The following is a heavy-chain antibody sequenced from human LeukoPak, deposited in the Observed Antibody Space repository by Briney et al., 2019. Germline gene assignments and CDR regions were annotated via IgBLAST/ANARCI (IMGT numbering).Heavy chain of an antibody. Sequence: GGSLRLSCAASGFTVSSNYMSWVRQAPGKGLEWVSVIYSGGSTYYADSVKGRFTISRDNSKNTLYLQMNSLKTEDTAVYYCTRDRYSYGYALGDYWGQGTLVTVSS. D-gene: IGHD5-18*01. CDR3: TRDRYSYGYALGDY. V-gene: IGHV3-53*01. CDR2: IYSGGST. CDR1: GFTVSSNY. J-gene: IGHJ4*02.